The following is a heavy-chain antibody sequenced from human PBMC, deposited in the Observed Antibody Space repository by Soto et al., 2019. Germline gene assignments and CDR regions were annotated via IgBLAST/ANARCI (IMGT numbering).Heavy chain of an antibody. CDR1: GFSFDSFS. V-gene: IGHV3-48*04. CDR2: ISSGSGSI. Sequence: EVQLVESGGGLVQPGGSLRLSCAASGFSFDSFSMDWVSQAPGKGLEWVSYISSGSGSIYYADSVKGRFTISRDNANNSLSLQMNSLRAEDTAVYYCAKLTGGSSWHPLDSWGQGTLVTVSS. CDR3: AKLTGGSSWHPLDS. J-gene: IGHJ4*02. D-gene: IGHD6-13*01.